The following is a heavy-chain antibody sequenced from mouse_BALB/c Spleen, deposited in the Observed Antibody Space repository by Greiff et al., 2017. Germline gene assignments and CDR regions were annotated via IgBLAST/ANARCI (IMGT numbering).Heavy chain of an antibody. CDR3: ARGIYYDYDGAWFAY. V-gene: IGHV5-17*02. J-gene: IGHJ3*01. Sequence: EVKLVESGGGLVQPGGSRKLSCAASGFTFSSFGMHWVRQAPEKGLEWVAYISSGSSTIYYAATVKGRFTISRDNPKNTLFLQMTSLRSEDTAMYYCARGIYYDYDGAWFAYWGQGTLVTVSA. D-gene: IGHD2-4*01. CDR1: GFTFSSFG. CDR2: ISSGSSTI.